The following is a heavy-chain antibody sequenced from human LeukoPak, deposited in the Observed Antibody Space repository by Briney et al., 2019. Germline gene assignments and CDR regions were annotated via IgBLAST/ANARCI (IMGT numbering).Heavy chain of an antibody. CDR2: IIPIFGTA. CDR1: GGTFSSYA. V-gene: IGHV1-69*13. Sequence: SVKVSCKASGGTFSSYAISWVRQAPGQELEWMGGIIPIFGTANYAQKFQGRVTITADESTSTAYMELSSLRSEDTAVYYCARDLKSYRLLGYFDYWGQGTLVTVSS. J-gene: IGHJ4*02. D-gene: IGHD1-26*01. CDR3: ARDLKSYRLLGYFDY.